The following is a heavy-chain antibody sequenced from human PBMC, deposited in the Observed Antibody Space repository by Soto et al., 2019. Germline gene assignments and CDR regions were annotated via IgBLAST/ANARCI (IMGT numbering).Heavy chain of an antibody. V-gene: IGHV4-30-4*01. D-gene: IGHD2-21*02. CDR2: IYYSGST. CDR3: ARVYCGGDCYYYYYGMDV. J-gene: IGHJ6*02. Sequence: PSETLSLTCTVSGGSISSGDYYWSWIRQPPGKGQEWIGYIYYSGSTYYNPSLKSRVTISVDTSKNQFSLKLSSVTAADTAVYYCARVYCGGDCYYYYYGMDVWGQGTTVTVSS. CDR1: GGSISSGDYY.